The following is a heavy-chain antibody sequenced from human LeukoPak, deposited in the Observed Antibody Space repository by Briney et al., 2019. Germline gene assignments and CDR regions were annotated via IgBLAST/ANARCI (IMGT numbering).Heavy chain of an antibody. CDR2: IYHSGST. CDR3: ARGGPYIVPLGV. V-gene: IGHV4-38-2*02. CDR1: GYSISSGYY. D-gene: IGHD5-12*01. Sequence: SETLSLTCTVSGYSISSGYYWGWIRQPPGKGLEWIGSIYHSGSTYYNPSLKSRVTISVDTSKNQFSLKLSSVTAADMAVYYCARGGPYIVPLGVWGQGTTVTVSS. J-gene: IGHJ6*02.